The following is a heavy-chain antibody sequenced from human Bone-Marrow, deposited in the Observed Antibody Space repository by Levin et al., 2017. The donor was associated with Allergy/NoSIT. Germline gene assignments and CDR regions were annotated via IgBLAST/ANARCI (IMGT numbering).Heavy chain of an antibody. J-gene: IGHJ4*02. V-gene: IGHV4-30-4*01. CDR1: GGSIRSGDHY. CDR2: IFYSGAT. Sequence: LRLSCTVSGGSIRSGDHYWLWIRQTPGTGLEWIGYIFYSGATSYHPSLKSRVIMSLDTSKNQFSLKMTSVTAADTAVYCARGVESEGGVIEDWGQGIPVIVSS. D-gene: IGHD3-10*01. CDR3: ARGVESEGGVIED.